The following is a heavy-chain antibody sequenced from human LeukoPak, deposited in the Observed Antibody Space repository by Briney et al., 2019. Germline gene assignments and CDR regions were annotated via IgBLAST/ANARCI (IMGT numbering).Heavy chain of an antibody. Sequence: GESLKISCKGSGYSFTSYWIGWVRQMPGKGLEWMGITYPGDSDTRYSPSFQGQVTISADKSISTAYLQWSSLKASDTAMYYCASVIYYGSGSYGFAFDIWGQGTMVTVSS. D-gene: IGHD3-10*01. J-gene: IGHJ3*02. CDR1: GYSFTSYW. CDR2: TYPGDSDT. CDR3: ASVIYYGSGSYGFAFDI. V-gene: IGHV5-51*01.